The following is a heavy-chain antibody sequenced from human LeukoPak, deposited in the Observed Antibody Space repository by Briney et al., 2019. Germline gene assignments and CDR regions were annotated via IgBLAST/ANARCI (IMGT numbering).Heavy chain of an antibody. D-gene: IGHD3-3*01. CDR1: GFTFSSYA. CDR2: ISGSGGST. CDR3: AKDLNFWSGNAFDY. V-gene: IGHV3-23*01. J-gene: IGHJ4*02. Sequence: GGSLRLSCAASGFTFSSYAMSWVRQAQGKGLEWVSAISGSGGSTYYADSVKGRFTISRDKSKNTLYLQMDSLRAEDTAVYYCAKDLNFWSGNAFDYWGQGTLVTVSS.